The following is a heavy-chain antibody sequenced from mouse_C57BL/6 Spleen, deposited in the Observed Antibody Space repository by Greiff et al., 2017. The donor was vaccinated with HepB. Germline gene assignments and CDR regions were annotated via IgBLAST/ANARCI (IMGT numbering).Heavy chain of an antibody. CDR2: INPYNGDT. J-gene: IGHJ4*01. CDR3: ARSHYYGSSPYYYAMDY. CDR1: GYSFTGYF. V-gene: IGHV1-20*01. Sequence: VHVKQSGPELVKPGDSVKISCKASGYSFTGYFMNWVMQSHGKSLEWIGRINPYNGDTFYNQKFKGKATLTVDKSSSTAHMELRSLTSEDSAVYYCARSHYYGSSPYYYAMDYWGQGTSVTVSS. D-gene: IGHD1-1*01.